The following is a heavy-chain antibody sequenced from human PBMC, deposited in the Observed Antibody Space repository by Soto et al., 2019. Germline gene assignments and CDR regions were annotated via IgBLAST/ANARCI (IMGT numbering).Heavy chain of an antibody. CDR2: IYYSGST. CDR3: ARGVTMVRGVIHTPYFDY. V-gene: IGHV4-31*03. Sequence: QVQLQESGPGLVKPSQTLSLTCTVSGGSISSGGYYWSWIRQHPGKGLEWIGYIYYSGSTYYNPSLKSRFTISGDTSKNQFSLKLSSVTAADTAVYYCARGVTMVRGVIHTPYFDYWGQGTLVTVSS. D-gene: IGHD3-10*01. J-gene: IGHJ4*02. CDR1: GGSISSGGYY.